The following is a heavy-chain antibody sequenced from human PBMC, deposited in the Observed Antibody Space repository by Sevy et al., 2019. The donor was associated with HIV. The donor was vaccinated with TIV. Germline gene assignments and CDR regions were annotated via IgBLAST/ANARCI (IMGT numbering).Heavy chain of an antibody. CDR3: ARGGFYYDNAAYYALDS. CDR2: IWSEEAYQ. Sequence: GSLRLSCAATGFTFSNYAMHWVRQAPGKGMEWVAIIWSEEAYQYHGDSVKGRFTISRDNSKNTLYLQMNNVRVEETAVYYCARGGFYYDNAAYYALDSWGQGTLVTVSS. V-gene: IGHV3-33*01. J-gene: IGHJ5*01. D-gene: IGHD3-22*01. CDR1: GFTFSNYA.